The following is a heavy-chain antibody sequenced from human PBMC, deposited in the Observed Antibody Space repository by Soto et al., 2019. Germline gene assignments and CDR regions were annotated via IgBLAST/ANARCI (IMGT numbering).Heavy chain of an antibody. V-gene: IGHV4-59*08. CDR1: GGSITSYH. CDR2: TAYTGNS. J-gene: IGHJ3*02. D-gene: IGHD6-6*01. CDR3: ARVGISSSDAFDI. Sequence: SETLSLTCVVSGGSITSYHWSWIRQFPGKGLEWIAYTAYTGNSYYNPSLKSRLAISVDTSENQFSLELTSVTAADTALYYCARVGISSSDAFDIWGQGTKVTVSS.